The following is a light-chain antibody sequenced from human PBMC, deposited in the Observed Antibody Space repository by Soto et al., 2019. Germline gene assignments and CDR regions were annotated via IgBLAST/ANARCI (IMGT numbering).Light chain of an antibody. J-gene: IGKJ1*01. CDR1: QSVSSY. V-gene: IGKV3-11*01. CDR3: QQRRYWPVT. CDR2: DAS. Sequence: EIVLTQSPAILSMSPGERATLSCRASQSVSSYFAWYQQKPGQAPRLLIYDASNRATGVPARFSGIGPGTXXXXTISSLEPEDFAVYYCQQRRYWPVTFGQGTKVEIK.